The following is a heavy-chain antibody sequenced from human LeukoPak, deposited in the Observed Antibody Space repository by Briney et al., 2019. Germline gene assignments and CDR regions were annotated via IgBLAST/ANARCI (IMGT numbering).Heavy chain of an antibody. D-gene: IGHD1-26*01. CDR2: ISYDGSNE. J-gene: IGHJ4*02. V-gene: IGHV3-30-3*01. CDR3: ARDGGSYDY. Sequence: GGSLRLSCAASGLTFSSYAMHWVRQAPGKGLEWVAVISYDGSNEYYADSVKGRFTISRDNSKNTLYLQMNSLRAEDTAVYYCARDGGSYDYWGQGTLVTVSS. CDR1: GLTFSSYA.